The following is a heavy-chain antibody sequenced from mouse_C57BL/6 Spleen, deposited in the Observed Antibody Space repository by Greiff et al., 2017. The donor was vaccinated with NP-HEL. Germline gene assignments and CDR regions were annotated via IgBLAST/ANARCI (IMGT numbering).Heavy chain of an antibody. CDR3: ARWALNNDYGSSYNYAMDY. CDR1: GYTFTDYN. J-gene: IGHJ4*01. CDR2: INPTNGGT. D-gene: IGHD1-1*01. V-gene: IGHV1-22*01. Sequence: EVQLQESGPELVKPGASVKMSCKASGYTFTDYNMHWVKQSHGKSLEWIGYINPTNGGTSYNQKFKGKATLTVNKSSSTAYMELRSLTSEDSAVYYCARWALNNDYGSSYNYAMDYWGQGTSVTVSS.